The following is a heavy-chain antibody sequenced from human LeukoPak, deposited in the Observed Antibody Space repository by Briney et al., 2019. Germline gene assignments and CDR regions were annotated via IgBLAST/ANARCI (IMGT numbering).Heavy chain of an antibody. CDR2: INHSGST. Sequence: PSETLSLTCAVCGGSFSGYYWSWIRQPPGKGLEWIGEINHSGSTNYNPSLKSRVTISVDTSKNQFSLKLSSVTAADTAVYYCATARSVSGYDLFDYWGQGTLVTVSS. V-gene: IGHV4-34*01. J-gene: IGHJ4*02. D-gene: IGHD5-12*01. CDR1: GGSFSGYY. CDR3: ATARSVSGYDLFDY.